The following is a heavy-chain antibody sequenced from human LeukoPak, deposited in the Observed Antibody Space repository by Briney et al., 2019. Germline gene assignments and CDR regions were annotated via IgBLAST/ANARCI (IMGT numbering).Heavy chain of an antibody. Sequence: GASVKVSCKASGYTFTSYDINWVRQATGQGLKWMGWMNPNSGNTGYAQKFQGRVTMTRYTSISTAYMELSSLRSEDTAVYYCARDTRIAAAGPVGYWGQGTLVTVSS. V-gene: IGHV1-8*01. CDR1: GYTFTSYD. D-gene: IGHD6-13*01. CDR2: MNPNSGNT. CDR3: ARDTRIAAAGPVGY. J-gene: IGHJ4*02.